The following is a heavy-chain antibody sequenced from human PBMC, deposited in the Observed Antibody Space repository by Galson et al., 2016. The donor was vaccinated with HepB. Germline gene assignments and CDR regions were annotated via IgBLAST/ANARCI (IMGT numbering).Heavy chain of an antibody. J-gene: IGHJ6*02. CDR3: AGYYDFWTGYYRGNGMDV. CDR2: ISGRGAST. D-gene: IGHD3-3*01. CDR1: GFTFSSYA. V-gene: IGHV3-23*01. Sequence: SLRLSCAASGFTFSSYAMTWVRQAPGKGLEWVSGISGRGASTYYADSVKGRFTISRDNSKNTLYVQMNSLRPEDTAVYYCAGYYDFWTGYYRGNGMDVWGQGTTVTVSS.